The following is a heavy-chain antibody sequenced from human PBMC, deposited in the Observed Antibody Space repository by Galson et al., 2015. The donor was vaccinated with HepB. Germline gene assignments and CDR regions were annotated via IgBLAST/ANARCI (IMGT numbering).Heavy chain of an antibody. CDR2: ISGSGGGT. CDR1: GFTFSSYA. J-gene: IGHJ6*02. V-gene: IGHV3-23*01. CDR3: ARDLVLLYDFWSGPSYGMDV. Sequence: SLRLSCAASGFTFSSYAMTWVRQAPGKGLEWVSAISGSGGGTYYADSVKGRFTISRDNSKNTLYLQMNSLRAEDTAVYYCARDLVLLYDFWSGPSYGMDVWGQGTTVTVSS. D-gene: IGHD3-3*01.